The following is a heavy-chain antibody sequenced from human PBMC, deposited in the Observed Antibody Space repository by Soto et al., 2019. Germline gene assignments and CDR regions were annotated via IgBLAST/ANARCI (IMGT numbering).Heavy chain of an antibody. D-gene: IGHD2-15*01. CDR2: VSDSGGST. V-gene: IGHV3-23*01. CDR3: AFRGVVAVRYY. J-gene: IGHJ4*02. Sequence: EVQLLESGGGLVQPGGSLRLSCAASGFTFSSYAMSWVRQAPGKGLEWVSTVSDSGGSTYYADSVKGRFTISRDNSKNTVYLQMNSLRAEDTAVYYCAFRGVVAVRYYRGQGTLVTVSS. CDR1: GFTFSSYA.